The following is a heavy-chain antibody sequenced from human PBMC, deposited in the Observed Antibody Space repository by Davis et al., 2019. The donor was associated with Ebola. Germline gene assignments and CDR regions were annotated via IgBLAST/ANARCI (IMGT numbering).Heavy chain of an antibody. D-gene: IGHD6-19*01. V-gene: IGHV3-23*01. CDR3: AKDRNTPTVAGTSKICYYYYGMDV. Sequence: AGSLRLSCAASGFTFSNYWMSWVRQAPGKGLEWITGISNGGSRKDNADSVRGRFTISRDNSKNTLYLQMNSLRAEDTAVYYCAKDRNTPTVAGTSKICYYYYGMDVWGQGTTVTVSS. J-gene: IGHJ6*02. CDR2: ISNGGSRK. CDR1: GFTFSNYW.